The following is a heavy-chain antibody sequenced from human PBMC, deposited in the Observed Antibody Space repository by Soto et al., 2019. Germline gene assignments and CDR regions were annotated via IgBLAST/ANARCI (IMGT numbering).Heavy chain of an antibody. CDR1: GDSISNLDYF. J-gene: IGHJ5*01. V-gene: IGHV4-30-4*01. Sequence: SETLSLTCSVSGDSISNLDYFWAWIRQPPGQALEYIGYIYKSATTYYNPSFESRVAISVDTSKSQFSLNVTSVTAADTSVYFCARGRYCLTGRCFPNWFDSWGQGALVTVSS. CDR2: IYKSATT. CDR3: ARGRYCLTGRCFPNWFDS. D-gene: IGHD7-27*01.